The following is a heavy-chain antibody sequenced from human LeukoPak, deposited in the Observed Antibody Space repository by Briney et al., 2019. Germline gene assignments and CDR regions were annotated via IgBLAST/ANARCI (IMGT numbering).Heavy chain of an antibody. V-gene: IGHV1-69*05. D-gene: IGHD3-9*01. CDR2: IIPIFGTA. J-gene: IGHJ4*02. CDR1: GGTFSSYA. Sequence: ASVKVSCKASGGTFSSYAISWVRQAPGQGLEWMGGIIPIFGTANYAQKFQGRVTITTDESTSTAYMELSSLRSEDTAVYYCARDLSSRLRYFDERLDYWGQGTLVTVPS. CDR3: ARDLSSRLRYFDERLDY.